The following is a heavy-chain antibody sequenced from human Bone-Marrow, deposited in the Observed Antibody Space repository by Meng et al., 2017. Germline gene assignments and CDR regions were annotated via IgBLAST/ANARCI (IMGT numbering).Heavy chain of an antibody. V-gene: IGHV3-30*01. CDR2: ISYEGSNK. Sequence: GESLKISCAASGFTFSSYAMHWVRQAPGKGLEWVAVISYEGSNKYYADSVKGRFTISRDNSKKTLYLQMNSMRAEDTAVYYCARIRGDHYDFWSGYYGLDYWGQGTLVTVSS. CDR3: ARIRGDHYDFWSGYYGLDY. CDR1: GFTFSSYA. D-gene: IGHD3-3*01. J-gene: IGHJ4*02.